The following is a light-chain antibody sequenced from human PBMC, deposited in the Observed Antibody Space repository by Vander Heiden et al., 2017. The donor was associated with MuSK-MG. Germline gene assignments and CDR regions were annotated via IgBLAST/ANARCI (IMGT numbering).Light chain of an antibody. Sequence: QSVLTQPPSASGTPGQRVTISCSGRSSNIGSRDVYWFQQLPGTAPRILIYRNNKRPPGGPDRVSGSKSGTSASLAISGLRSEDEAHYYCAVWDDSLSGWVFGGGTRLTVL. CDR3: AVWDDSLSGWV. CDR1: SSNIGSRD. V-gene: IGLV1-47*01. CDR2: RNN. J-gene: IGLJ3*02.